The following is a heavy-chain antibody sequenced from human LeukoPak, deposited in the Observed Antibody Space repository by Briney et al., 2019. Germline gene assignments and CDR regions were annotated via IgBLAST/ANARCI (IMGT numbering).Heavy chain of an antibody. CDR2: IWYDGGQK. D-gene: IGHD4-4*01. CDR3: ARDPSLRVTLDY. CDR1: GFTFTNYG. V-gene: IGHV3-33*01. J-gene: IGHJ4*02. Sequence: PGRSLRLSCAASGFTFTNYGMPWVRQAPGKGLEWVAVIWYDGGQKYYADSVKGRFTISRDNTKNTLYLQMNSLRVEDTAVYYCARDPSLRVTLDYWGQGTLVTVSS.